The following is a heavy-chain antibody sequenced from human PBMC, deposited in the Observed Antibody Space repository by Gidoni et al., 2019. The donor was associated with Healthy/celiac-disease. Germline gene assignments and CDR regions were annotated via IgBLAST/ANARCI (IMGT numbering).Heavy chain of an antibody. CDR3: AKDLHPFTRTAGPYYFDY. V-gene: IGHV3-9*01. CDR1: GFTFDDYA. CDR2: ISWNSGSI. J-gene: IGHJ4*02. D-gene: IGHD6-13*01. Sequence: EVQLVESGGGLVQPGRSLRLSCAASGFTFDDYALHWVRQAPGKGLEWVSGISWNSGSIGYADSVKGRFTISRDNAKNSLYLQMNSLRAEDTALYYCAKDLHPFTRTAGPYYFDYWGQGTLVTVSS.